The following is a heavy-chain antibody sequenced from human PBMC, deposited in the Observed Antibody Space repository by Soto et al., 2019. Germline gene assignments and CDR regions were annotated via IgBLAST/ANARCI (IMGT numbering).Heavy chain of an antibody. CDR2: IYYSGST. CDR1: GGSVSSCSYY. CDR3: ARDISDILTGYSGAFDI. J-gene: IGHJ3*02. Sequence: QVQLQESGPGLVKPSETLSLTCTVSGGSVSSCSYYWSWIRQPPGKGLEWIGYIYYSGSTNYNPSLKSRVTISVDMSKNAFSLKLSSVTAADTDVYYCARDISDILTGYSGAFDIWVQGPMVSVSS. D-gene: IGHD3-9*01. V-gene: IGHV4-61*01.